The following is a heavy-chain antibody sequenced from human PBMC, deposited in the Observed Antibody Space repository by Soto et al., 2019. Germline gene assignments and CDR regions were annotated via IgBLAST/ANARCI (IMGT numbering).Heavy chain of an antibody. Sequence: KSSETLSLTCNVSGGSISNNYWSWIRQPAGKGLEWIGRVNSLGTTNYNPSLKSRVTMSVDTSKKQLSLKLNSVTVADTAVYYCAGEGSGGSNWFDPWGRGTLVTVSS. D-gene: IGHD1-26*01. CDR3: AGEGSGGSNWFDP. J-gene: IGHJ5*02. CDR2: VNSLGTT. V-gene: IGHV4-4*07. CDR1: GGSISNNY.